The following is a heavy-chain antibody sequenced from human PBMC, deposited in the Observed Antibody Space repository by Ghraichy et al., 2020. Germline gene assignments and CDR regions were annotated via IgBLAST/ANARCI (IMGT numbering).Heavy chain of an antibody. D-gene: IGHD2-2*01. CDR3: AKDLDVVVVQGTYYYYYYSIDV. CDR2: ISSSTRYI. J-gene: IGHJ6*02. Sequence: GGSLRLSCVASGLMFSPNTMNWVRQSPGKGLEWVSSISSSTRYIYYADSVKGRFTISRDNSKNTLYLQMNSLRDEDTAVYYCAKDLDVVVVQGTYYYYYYSIDVWGQGTTFTV. CDR1: GLMFSPNT. V-gene: IGHV3-21*01.